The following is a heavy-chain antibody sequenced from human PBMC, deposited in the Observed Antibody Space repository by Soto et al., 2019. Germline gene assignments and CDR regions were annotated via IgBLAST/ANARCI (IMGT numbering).Heavy chain of an antibody. CDR2: IYYSGST. Sequence: SETLSLTCTVSGGSISSYYWSWIRQPPGKGLEWIGYIYYSGSTNYNPSLKSRVTISVDTSKNQFSLKLSSVTAADTAVYYCAREGLWFGEFLGGWFDPWGQGTLVTVSS. CDR3: AREGLWFGEFLGGWFDP. D-gene: IGHD3-10*01. CDR1: GGSISSYY. J-gene: IGHJ5*02. V-gene: IGHV4-59*12.